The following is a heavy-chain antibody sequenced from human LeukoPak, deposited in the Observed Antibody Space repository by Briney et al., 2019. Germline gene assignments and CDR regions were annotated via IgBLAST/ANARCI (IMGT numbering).Heavy chain of an antibody. CDR2: INHSGST. CDR3: ARALGYSSGWSSDDAFDI. Sequence: SETLSLTCAVYGGSFSGYYWSWIRQPPGKGLEWIGEINHSGSTNYNPSLKSRVTISVDTSKSQFSLKLSSVTAADTAVYYCARALGYSSGWSSDDAFDIWGQGTMVTVSS. CDR1: GGSFSGYY. V-gene: IGHV4-34*01. D-gene: IGHD6-19*01. J-gene: IGHJ3*02.